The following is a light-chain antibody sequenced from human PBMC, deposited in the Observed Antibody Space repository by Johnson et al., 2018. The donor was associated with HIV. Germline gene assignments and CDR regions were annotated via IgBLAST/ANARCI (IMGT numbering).Light chain of an antibody. CDR2: ENN. Sequence: QSVLTQPPSVSAAPGQKVNISCSGSSSNIGNNYVSWYQQLPGTAPKLLIYENNKRPSGIPDRFSGSKSGTSAALAITGLPSGDEADYYCGTWDSSLSAPYVFGTGTKVTVL. V-gene: IGLV1-51*02. CDR1: SSNIGNNY. CDR3: GTWDSSLSAPYV. J-gene: IGLJ1*01.